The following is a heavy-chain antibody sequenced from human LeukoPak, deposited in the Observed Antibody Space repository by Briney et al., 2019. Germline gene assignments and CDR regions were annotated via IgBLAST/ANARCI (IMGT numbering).Heavy chain of an antibody. V-gene: IGHV3-30*02. D-gene: IGHD3-9*01. CDR3: AKGGIYDILTGAFDY. CDR1: GFTLSSYG. Sequence: GGSLRLSCAASGFTLSSYGMHWVRQAPGKGLEWVAFIRYDGSNKYYADSVKGRFTISRDNSKNTLYLQMNSLRAEDTAVYYCAKGGIYDILTGAFDYWGQGTLVTVSS. J-gene: IGHJ4*02. CDR2: IRYDGSNK.